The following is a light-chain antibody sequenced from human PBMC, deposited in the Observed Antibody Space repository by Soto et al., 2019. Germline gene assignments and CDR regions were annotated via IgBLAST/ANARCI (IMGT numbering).Light chain of an antibody. CDR2: DAS. J-gene: IGKJ5*01. CDR3: QQYASLPT. V-gene: IGKV1-33*01. Sequence: FRMTQSPSSLSAFVGARVTITCQASQDITNYLNWYQQKPGKAPKLLIYDASDLETGVPSRFSGSGSGSDFTFTISILQPEDIATYYCQQYASLPTFGQGTRLEIK. CDR1: QDITNY.